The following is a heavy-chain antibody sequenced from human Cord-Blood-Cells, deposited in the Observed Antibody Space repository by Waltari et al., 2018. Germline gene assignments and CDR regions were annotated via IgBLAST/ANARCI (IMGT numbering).Heavy chain of an antibody. J-gene: IGHJ5*02. V-gene: IGHV3-21*01. CDR2: ISSSSSYI. CDR1: GFTFSSYS. D-gene: IGHD1-26*01. Sequence: EVQLVESGGGLVKPGGSLRLSGAASGFTFSSYSMNWVRQAPGQGLEWVSSISSSSSYIYYADSVKGRFTIARDNAKNSLYLQMNSLRAEDTAVYYCARDRYQGGSYWFDPWGQGTLVTVSS. CDR3: ARDRYQGGSYWFDP.